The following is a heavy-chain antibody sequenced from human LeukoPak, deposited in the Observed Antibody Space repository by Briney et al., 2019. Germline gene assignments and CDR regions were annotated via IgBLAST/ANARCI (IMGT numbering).Heavy chain of an antibody. Sequence: GGSLRLSCAASGFTVSSNYMSWVRQAPGKGLEWGSVIYSGGSTYYADSVKGRFTISRDNSKNTLYLQMNSLRAEDTAVYYCARPSGTTVTTDWGQGTLVTVSS. CDR3: ARPSGTTVTTD. CDR1: GFTVSSNY. CDR2: IYSGGST. J-gene: IGHJ4*02. D-gene: IGHD4-17*01. V-gene: IGHV3-53*01.